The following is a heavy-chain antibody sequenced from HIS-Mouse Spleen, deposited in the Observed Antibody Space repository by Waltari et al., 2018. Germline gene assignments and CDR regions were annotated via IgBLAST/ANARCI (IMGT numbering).Heavy chain of an antibody. CDR2: IYYSGST. CDR3: AREIPYSSSWYDWYFDL. V-gene: IGHV4-39*07. D-gene: IGHD6-13*01. Sequence: QLQLQESGPGLVKPSETLSLTCTVSGGSISSSSYYWGWIRQPPGKGLEWIGSIYYSGSTDYNPSHKSRVTISVDTSKNQFSLKLSSGTAADTAVYYCAREIPYSSSWYDWYFDLWGRGTLVTVSS. CDR1: GGSISSSSYY. J-gene: IGHJ2*01.